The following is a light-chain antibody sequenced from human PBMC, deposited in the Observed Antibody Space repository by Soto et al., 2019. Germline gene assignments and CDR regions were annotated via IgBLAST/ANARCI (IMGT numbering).Light chain of an antibody. CDR2: EGS. J-gene: IGLJ1*01. CDR1: SSDVGNYNL. CDR3: CSYAGSSTFV. V-gene: IGLV2-23*01. Sequence: QSALTQPASVSGSPGQSITISCTGTSSDVGNYNLVSWYQQHPGKAPKLMIYEGSKRPSGISNRFSGSKSGNTASLTISGLQAEDEADYYCCSYAGSSTFVFGPGTQLTVL.